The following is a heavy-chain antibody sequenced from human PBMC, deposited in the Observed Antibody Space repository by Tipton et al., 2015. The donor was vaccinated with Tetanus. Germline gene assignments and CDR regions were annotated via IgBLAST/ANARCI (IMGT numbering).Heavy chain of an antibody. V-gene: IGHV3-53*01. CDR3: AKDRLRKTDYDANGYAFDV. Sequence: LRLSCAASGFTVTSTYMAWVRQTPGKGLEWVSVVTGSGQTTHYADSVKGRFTISRDNSKNTLFLQMSSLRVEDTGIYYCAKDRLRKTDYDANGYAFDVWGQGTMVSVSS. D-gene: IGHD4/OR15-4a*01. J-gene: IGHJ3*01. CDR1: GFTVTSTY. CDR2: VTGSGQTT.